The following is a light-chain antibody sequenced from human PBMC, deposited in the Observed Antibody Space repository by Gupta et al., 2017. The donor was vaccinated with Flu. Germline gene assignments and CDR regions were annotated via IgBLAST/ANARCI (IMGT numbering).Light chain of an antibody. J-gene: IGKJ1*01. CDR2: KAS. CDR1: QNIDGW. Sequence: DMLMPQSPSTLSSAIGDTVTISCRASQNIDGWLAWYQLKPGKAPKLLIYKASSLENGVPSRFSGSGSGTIFTLTIAGLQREDSATYSCQQYFSYRTFGQGTKVEIK. CDR3: QQYFSYRT. V-gene: IGKV1-5*03.